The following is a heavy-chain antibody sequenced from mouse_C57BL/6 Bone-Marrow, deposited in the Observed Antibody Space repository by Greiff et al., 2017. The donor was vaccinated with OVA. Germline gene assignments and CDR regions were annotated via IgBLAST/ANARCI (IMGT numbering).Heavy chain of an antibody. CDR1: GFNIKDDY. V-gene: IGHV14-4*01. D-gene: IGHD2-4*01. Sequence: EVQLQQSGAELVRPGASVKLSCTASGFNIKDDYMHWVKQRPEQGLEWIGWIDPENGDTEYASKFQGKATITADTSSNTAYLQLSSLTSEDTAVYYCTTYYDYDVKFADWGQGTLVTVSA. CDR2: IDPENGDT. J-gene: IGHJ3*01. CDR3: TTYYDYDVKFAD.